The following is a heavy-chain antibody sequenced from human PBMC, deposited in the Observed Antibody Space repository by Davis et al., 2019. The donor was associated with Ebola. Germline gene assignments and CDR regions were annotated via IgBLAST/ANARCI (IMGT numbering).Heavy chain of an antibody. V-gene: IGHV4-34*01. D-gene: IGHD3-3*01. Sequence: SETLSLTCAVYRGSFSGYYWSWIRQPPGKGMEWIGEINHSGSTNYNPSLKSRVTISVDTSKNQFSLKLSTVTAADTAVYYCARVYYDFWSGYYSGNCVDPWGQGTLVTVSS. CDR1: RGSFSGYY. CDR3: ARVYYDFWSGYYSGNCVDP. J-gene: IGHJ5*02. CDR2: INHSGST.